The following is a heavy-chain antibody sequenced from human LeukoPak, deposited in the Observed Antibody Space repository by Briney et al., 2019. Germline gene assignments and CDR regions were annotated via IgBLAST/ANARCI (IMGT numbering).Heavy chain of an antibody. Sequence: TSETLSLTCAVYGGSFIDYYWSWIRQPPGKGLEWIGEINHSGSTNYNPSLKSRVTISVDTSKNQFSLKLSSVTAADTAAYYCARGPLLDEQLVTRVFDYWGQGTLVTVSS. CDR1: GGSFIDYY. V-gene: IGHV4-34*01. D-gene: IGHD6-13*01. CDR2: INHSGST. J-gene: IGHJ4*02. CDR3: ARGPLLDEQLVTRVFDY.